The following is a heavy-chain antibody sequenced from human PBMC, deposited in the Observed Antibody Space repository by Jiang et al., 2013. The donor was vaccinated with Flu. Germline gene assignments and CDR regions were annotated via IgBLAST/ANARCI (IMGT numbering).Heavy chain of an antibody. D-gene: IGHD5-18*01. Sequence: VSNVSISSNYWSWIRQPPGRGLEWIGYIYYSGNTNYNPSLRSRVTMSVDTSKNQFSLKLISVTAADTAVYFCARLGGYSYGYWYFDLWGRGTLVTVSS. V-gene: IGHV4-59*01. CDR2: IYYSGNT. CDR3: ARLGGYSYGYWYFDL. CDR1: NVSISSNY. J-gene: IGHJ2*01.